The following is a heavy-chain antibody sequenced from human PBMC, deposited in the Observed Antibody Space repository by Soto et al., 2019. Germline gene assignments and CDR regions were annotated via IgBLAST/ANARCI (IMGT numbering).Heavy chain of an antibody. CDR1: GFTFSSYS. CDR3: ARGYSSDYGDYDVGYYYYYMAV. V-gene: IGHV3-21*01. Sequence: PGGSLRLSCAASGFTFSSYSMNWVRQAPGKGLEWVSSISSSSSYIYYADSVKGRFTISRDNAKNSLYLQMNSLRAEDTAVYYCARGYSSDYGDYDVGYYYYYMAVWGKGTTVTVSS. J-gene: IGHJ6*03. CDR2: ISSSSSYI. D-gene: IGHD4-17*01.